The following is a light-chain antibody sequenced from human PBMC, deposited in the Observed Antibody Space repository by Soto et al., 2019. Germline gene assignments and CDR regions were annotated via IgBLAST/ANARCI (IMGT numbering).Light chain of an antibody. V-gene: IGLV1-47*01. CDR3: AAWDDSLRGWV. J-gene: IGLJ3*02. Sequence: QSVLTQPPSASGTPGQRVTISCSGSSSNIGSNYAYWYQQLPGTAPKLLIYRNNQRPSGVPDRFSGSKSGTSASLAISGLRSEDEADYYCAAWDDSLRGWVFGGGTKVTVL. CDR1: SSNIGSNY. CDR2: RNN.